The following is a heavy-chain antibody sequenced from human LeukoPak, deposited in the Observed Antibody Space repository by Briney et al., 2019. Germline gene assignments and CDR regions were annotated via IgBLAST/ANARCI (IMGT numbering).Heavy chain of an antibody. CDR3: ARVRGSYSFDY. V-gene: IGHV3-7*01. CDR2: IKQDGSEI. CDR1: RFTFRSYW. Sequence: GGSLRLSCAASRFTFRSYWMSWVRQAPGKGLEWVANIKQDGSEIYYVDSVKGRFTISRDNAKNSLYLQMNSLRAEDTAVYCCARVRGSYSFDYWGQGTLVTVSS. J-gene: IGHJ4*02. D-gene: IGHD1-26*01.